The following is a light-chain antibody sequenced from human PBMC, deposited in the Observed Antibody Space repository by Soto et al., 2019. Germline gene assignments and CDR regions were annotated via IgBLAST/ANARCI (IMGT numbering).Light chain of an antibody. CDR3: CSYAGSSPFV. CDR1: SSDVGSYNL. J-gene: IGLJ7*01. Sequence: QSALTQPASVSGSPGQSITISCTGTSSDVGSYNLVSWYQQHPGKAPKLMIYEVSKRPSGVSNRFSGSKSGNMASLTISGLQAEDEADYYCCSYAGSSPFVFGTGTQLTVL. V-gene: IGLV2-23*02. CDR2: EVS.